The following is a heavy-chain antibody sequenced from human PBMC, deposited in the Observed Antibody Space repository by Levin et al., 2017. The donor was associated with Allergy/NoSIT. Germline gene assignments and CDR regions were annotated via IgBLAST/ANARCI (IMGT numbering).Heavy chain of an antibody. V-gene: IGHV3-48*03. CDR1: GFIFSSYG. D-gene: IGHD2-15*01. J-gene: IGHJ4*02. CDR2: ISGSGSPT. CDR3: ARGVVED. Sequence: GESLKISCAASGFIFSSYGMTWVRQAPGKGLEWVSYISGSGSPTYYADSVRGRFTISRDNARNSLYLQMNSLRADDAAIYCGARGVVEDWGQGTLVTVSS.